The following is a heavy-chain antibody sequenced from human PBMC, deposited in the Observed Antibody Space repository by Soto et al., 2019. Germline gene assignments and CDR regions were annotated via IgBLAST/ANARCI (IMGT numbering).Heavy chain of an antibody. CDR3: VRGTAVARQHFAN. D-gene: IGHD6-19*01. J-gene: IGHJ4*02. CDR1: GFTFSDFG. Sequence: QVQLVESGEGVVQPERSLRLSCATSGFTFSDFGMHWVRQAPGKGLEWVATISGDGSDKYYAGSVRGRFTISRDNSKNALYLQMNSLRTDDTAVYYCVRGTAVARQHFANWGQGTLVSVSS. CDR2: ISGDGSDK. V-gene: IGHV3-30*03.